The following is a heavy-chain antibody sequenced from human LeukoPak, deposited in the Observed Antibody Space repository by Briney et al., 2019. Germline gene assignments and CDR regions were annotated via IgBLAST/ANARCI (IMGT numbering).Heavy chain of an antibody. CDR3: ARDSSGWYTYYFDY. D-gene: IGHD6-19*01. V-gene: IGHV4-4*02. J-gene: IGHJ4*02. Sequence: SGTLSLTCAVSGGSISSSNWWSWVRPPPGKGLEWIGEIYHSGSTNYNPSLKSRVTISVDKSKNQFSLKLSSVTAADTAVYYCARDSSGWYTYYFDYWGQGTLVTVSS. CDR1: GGSISSSNW. CDR2: IYHSGST.